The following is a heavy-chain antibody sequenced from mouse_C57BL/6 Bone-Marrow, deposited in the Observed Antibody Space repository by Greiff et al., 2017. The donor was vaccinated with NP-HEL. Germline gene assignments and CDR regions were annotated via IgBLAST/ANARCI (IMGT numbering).Heavy chain of an antibody. CDR2: INPGSGGT. Sequence: QVQLQQSGAELVRPGTSVKVSCKASGYAFTNYLIEWVKQRPGQGLEWIGVINPGSGGTNYNEKFKGKATLTADKSSSTAYMQLSSLTSEDSAVYFCARFGYDWYFEVWGTGTTVTVSS. D-gene: IGHD2-2*01. V-gene: IGHV1-54*01. CDR3: ARFGYDWYFEV. J-gene: IGHJ1*03. CDR1: GYAFTNYL.